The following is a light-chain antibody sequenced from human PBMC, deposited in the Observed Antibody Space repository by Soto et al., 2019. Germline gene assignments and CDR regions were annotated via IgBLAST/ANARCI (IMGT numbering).Light chain of an antibody. CDR1: QDINDY. V-gene: IGKV1-33*01. CDR2: GAS. CDR3: QQYDSLPYT. J-gene: IGKJ2*01. Sequence: EIQMTQSPSSLSASLGDRVTITCQASQDINDYSNWYQQKPGKAPRLLIYGASFLEVGVPSRFSGSGSGTHFTITIRSLQPEDVASYYCQQYDSLPYTFGQGTRLEIK.